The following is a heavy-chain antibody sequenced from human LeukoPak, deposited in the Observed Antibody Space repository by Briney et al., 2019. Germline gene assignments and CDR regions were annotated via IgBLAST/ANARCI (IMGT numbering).Heavy chain of an antibody. Sequence: GESLKISCKGSGYSFTSYWIGWVRQMPGNGLEWMGIIYPGDSETRYSPSFQGQVTISADKSISTAYLQWSSLKASDTAMYYCARRGPDYYDSSGPSDLNAFDIWGQGTMVTVSS. V-gene: IGHV5-51*01. D-gene: IGHD3-22*01. CDR2: IYPGDSET. CDR3: ARRGPDYYDSSGPSDLNAFDI. J-gene: IGHJ3*02. CDR1: GYSFTSYW.